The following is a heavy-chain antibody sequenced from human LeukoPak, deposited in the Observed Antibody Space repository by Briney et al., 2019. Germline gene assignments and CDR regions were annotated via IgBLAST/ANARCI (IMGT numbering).Heavy chain of an antibody. CDR1: GGSISSSNW. D-gene: IGHD6-19*01. J-gene: IGHJ4*02. CDR2: IYHSGST. Sequence: PSGTLSLTCAVSGGSISSSNWWSWVRQPPGKGLEWIGEIYHSGSTNYNPSPKSRVTISVDKSKNQFSLKLSSVTAADTAVYYCASRWGQWLAEDYYFDYWGQGTLVTVSS. CDR3: ASRWGQWLAEDYYFDY. V-gene: IGHV4-4*02.